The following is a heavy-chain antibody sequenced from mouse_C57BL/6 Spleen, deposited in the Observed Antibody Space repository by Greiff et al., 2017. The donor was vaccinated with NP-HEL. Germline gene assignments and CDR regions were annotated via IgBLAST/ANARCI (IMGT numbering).Heavy chain of an antibody. V-gene: IGHV1-82*01. CDR1: GYAFSSSW. CDR3: VAWELFAY. Sequence: VQLQQSGPELVKPGASVKISCKASGYAFSSSWMNWVKQRPGKGLEWIGRIYPGDGDTNYNGKFKGKATLTADKSSSTAYMQLSSLTSEDSAVYFCVAWELFAYWGQGTLVTVSA. CDR2: IYPGDGDT. D-gene: IGHD4-1*01. J-gene: IGHJ3*01.